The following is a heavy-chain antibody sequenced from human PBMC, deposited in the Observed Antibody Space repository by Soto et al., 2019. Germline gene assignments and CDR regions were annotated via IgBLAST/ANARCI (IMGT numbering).Heavy chain of an antibody. Sequence: PGGSLRLSCAASGFTFSSYSMNWVRQAPGKGLEWVSSISSSSSYIYYADSVKGRFTIPRDNAKNSLYLQMNSLRAEDTAVYYCARDMNVDTAMDDAFDIWGQGTMVTVSS. CDR1: GFTFSSYS. J-gene: IGHJ3*02. V-gene: IGHV3-21*01. CDR3: ARDMNVDTAMDDAFDI. D-gene: IGHD5-18*01. CDR2: ISSSSSYI.